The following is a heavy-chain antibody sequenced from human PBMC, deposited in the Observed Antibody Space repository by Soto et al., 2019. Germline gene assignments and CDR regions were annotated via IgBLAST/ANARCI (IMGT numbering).Heavy chain of an antibody. CDR3: ARQGPYGENAFDI. V-gene: IGHV4-59*08. J-gene: IGHJ3*02. Sequence: QVQLQESGPGLVKPSETLSLTCTVSGGSISSYYWSWIRQPPGKGLEWISYIYYSGSTKYNPSLKSRVTISVDTSKTQFSLKLSSVTAADTAVYYCARQGPYGENAFDIWGQGTMVTVSS. D-gene: IGHD4-17*01. CDR1: GGSISSYY. CDR2: IYYSGST.